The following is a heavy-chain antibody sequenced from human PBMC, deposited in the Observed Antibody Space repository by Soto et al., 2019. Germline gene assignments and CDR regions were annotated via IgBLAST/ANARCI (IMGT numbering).Heavy chain of an antibody. CDR2: MNPNSGNT. V-gene: IGHV1-8*01. CDR3: ARAPRQGYDFWSGYSLWYYYYMDV. Sequence: QVQLVQSGAEVKKPGASVKVSCKASGYTFTSYDINWVRQATGQGLEWMGWMNPNSGNTGYAQKFQGRVTMTRNTSISTAYMELSSLRSEDTAVYYCARAPRQGYDFWSGYSLWYYYYMDVWGKGTTVTVSS. CDR1: GYTFTSYD. D-gene: IGHD3-3*01. J-gene: IGHJ6*03.